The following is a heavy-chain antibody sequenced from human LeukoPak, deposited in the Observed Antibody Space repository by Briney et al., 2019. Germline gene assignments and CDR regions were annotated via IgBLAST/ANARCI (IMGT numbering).Heavy chain of an antibody. CDR2: FDPVDGET. CDR1: GYSLTQLS. V-gene: IGHV1-24*01. Sequence: GASVKVSCKVSGYSLTQLSMHWVRQGIGRGLEWMGGFDPVDGETIYAQKFQGRVTMTENTSTDTAYMELSSLRSDDTAVYYCAILVEDYAFSTGSAKDYWGQGTLVTVSS. CDR3: AILVEDYAFSTGSAKDY. J-gene: IGHJ4*02. D-gene: IGHD3-3*01.